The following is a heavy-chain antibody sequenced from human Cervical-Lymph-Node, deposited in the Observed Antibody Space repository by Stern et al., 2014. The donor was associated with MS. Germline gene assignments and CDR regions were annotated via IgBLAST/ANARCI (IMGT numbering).Heavy chain of an antibody. CDR3: ARIHFGYCSSTNDGYNI. Sequence: QVTLKESGPALVKPTQTLTLTCTVSGFSLTSSAMCVSWIRQPPGKALEGLALIAWDDDRYYNTSLKTRLTISKDTSKNQVVLTMTNMDPVDTATYYCARIHFGYCSSTNDGYNIWGQGTKVTVSS. V-gene: IGHV2-70*13. CDR1: GFSLTSSAMC. D-gene: IGHD2-2*03. CDR2: IAWDDDR. J-gene: IGHJ3*02.